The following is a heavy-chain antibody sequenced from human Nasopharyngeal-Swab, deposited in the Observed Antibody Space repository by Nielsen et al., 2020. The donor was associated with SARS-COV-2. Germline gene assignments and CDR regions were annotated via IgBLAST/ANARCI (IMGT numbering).Heavy chain of an antibody. V-gene: IGHV3-23*01. CDR1: GFTFSSYA. J-gene: IGHJ4*02. CDR3: AKMKPYYYDSSGYYDPQVFDY. Sequence: GESLKISCAASGFTFSSYAMSWVRQAQGKGLEWVSAISGSGGSTYYADSVKGRFTISRDNSKNTLYLQMNSLRAEDTAVYYCAKMKPYYYDSSGYYDPQVFDYWGQGTLVTVSS. CDR2: ISGSGGST. D-gene: IGHD3-22*01.